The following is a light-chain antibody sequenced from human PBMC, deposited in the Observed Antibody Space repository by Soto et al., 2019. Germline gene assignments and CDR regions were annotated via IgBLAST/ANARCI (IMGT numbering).Light chain of an antibody. CDR2: EVS. CDR1: SSDVGGYNY. CDR3: SSYKSTSTKV. Sequence: QSALTQPASVSGSPGQSITISCIGTSSDVGGYNYVSWYQQHPGKAPKLMIYEVSNRPSGVSNRFSGSKSGNTASLTISGLQAEDEADYYYSSYKSTSTKVFGTGTKVTVL. J-gene: IGLJ1*01. V-gene: IGLV2-14*01.